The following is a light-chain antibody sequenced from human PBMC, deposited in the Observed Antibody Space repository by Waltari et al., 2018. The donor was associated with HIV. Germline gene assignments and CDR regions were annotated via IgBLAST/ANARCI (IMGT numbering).Light chain of an antibody. J-gene: IGKJ1*01. V-gene: IGKV3-20*01. Sequence: VLTQSPATLSVSPGGNAPLSCRTSQTIDQKSLTWYQQRPGQAPRLVLFASSTRGTGIADRFRGSESGTEFTLNIRWLEPEDFAIYYGQVYGGSPRWTFGPGTRLELK. CDR2: ASS. CDR3: QVYGGSPRWT. CDR1: QTIDQKS.